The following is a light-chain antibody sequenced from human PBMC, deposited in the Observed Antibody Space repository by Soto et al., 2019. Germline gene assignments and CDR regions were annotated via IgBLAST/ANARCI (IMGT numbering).Light chain of an antibody. Sequence: AIRMTQAPSSFSASTGDRVSITCRATQDIGTYLAWYQQIPGKAPKLLIYDASTLQTGVPSRFSGSGSGTDFTLTISYLQSEDFGIYYCHQYFRSPLTFGGGTKADI. CDR3: HQYFRSPLT. J-gene: IGKJ4*01. CDR2: DAS. V-gene: IGKV1-8*01. CDR1: QDIGTY.